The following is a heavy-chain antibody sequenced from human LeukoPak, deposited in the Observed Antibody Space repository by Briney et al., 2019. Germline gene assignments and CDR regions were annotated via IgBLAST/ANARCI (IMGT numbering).Heavy chain of an antibody. CDR3: ARAPGGRLLGVYFDY. J-gene: IGHJ4*02. CDR1: GGTFSSYA. Sequence: RASVKVSCKASGGTFSSYAISWVRQAPGQGLEWMGGIIPIFGTANYAQKFQGRVTITADESTSTAYMELSSLRSEDTAVYYCARAPGGRLLGVYFDYWGQGTLVTVSS. V-gene: IGHV1-69*13. CDR2: IIPIFGTA. D-gene: IGHD2-8*02.